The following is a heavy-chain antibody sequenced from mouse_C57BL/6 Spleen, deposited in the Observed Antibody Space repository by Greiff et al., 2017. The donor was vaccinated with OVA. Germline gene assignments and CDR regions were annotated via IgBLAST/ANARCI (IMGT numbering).Heavy chain of an antibody. CDR2: IYPGDGDT. CDR3: ARRGARPGFDY. Sequence: QVQLQQSGPELVKPGASVKISCKASGYAFSSSWMNWVKQRPGKGLEWIGRIYPGDGDTNYNGKFKGKATLTADKSSSTAYMQLSSLTSADSAVYFCARRGARPGFDYWGQGTTLTVSS. V-gene: IGHV1-82*01. J-gene: IGHJ2*01. CDR1: GYAFSSSW.